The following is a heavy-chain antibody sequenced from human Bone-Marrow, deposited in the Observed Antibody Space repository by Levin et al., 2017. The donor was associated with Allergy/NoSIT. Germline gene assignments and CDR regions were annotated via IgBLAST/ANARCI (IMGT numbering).Heavy chain of an antibody. CDR1: GFSVITFRNYA. CDR3: AKFQGVVPRWTPLDS. J-gene: IGHJ4*02. V-gene: IGHV3-23*01. Sequence: PGGSLRLSCAASGFSVITFRNYAMAWVRQAPGKGLEWVSGISGGGLSTYYGDSVKGRFTIPRDNSENTLYLQMNSLRLEDTAIYFCAKFQGVVPRWTPLDSWGQGTLVTVSS. D-gene: IGHD4-23*01. CDR2: ISGGGLST.